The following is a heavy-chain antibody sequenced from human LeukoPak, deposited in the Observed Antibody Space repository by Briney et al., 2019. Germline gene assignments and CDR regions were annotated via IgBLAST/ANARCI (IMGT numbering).Heavy chain of an antibody. V-gene: IGHV3-30*05. CDR1: GFTFNTYG. J-gene: IGHJ4*02. CDR3: ANGDSSGWYDGFIDY. D-gene: IGHD6-19*01. Sequence: PGGSLRLSCAASGFTFNTYGMHWVRQAPGKGLEWVAFISNDGTKKYYTGSVKGRFTISRDNSKDTLYLQMNSLTAEDTALYYCANGDSSGWYDGFIDYWGQGTLVTVSS. CDR2: ISNDGTKK.